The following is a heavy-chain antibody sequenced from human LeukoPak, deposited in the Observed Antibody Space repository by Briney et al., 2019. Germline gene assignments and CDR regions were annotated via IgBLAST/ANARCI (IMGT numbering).Heavy chain of an antibody. J-gene: IGHJ4*02. V-gene: IGHV4-31*03. CDR2: IYYSGIT. CDR1: GGSISSSDY. Sequence: SETLSLTCTVSGGSISSSDYWTWIRQHPGKGLGWIGYIYYSGITYYNPSLKSRVTISVDTSKNQFSLELSSVTAADTAVYYCARDRGDYWGQGTLVTVSS. CDR3: ARDRGDY. D-gene: IGHD3-10*01.